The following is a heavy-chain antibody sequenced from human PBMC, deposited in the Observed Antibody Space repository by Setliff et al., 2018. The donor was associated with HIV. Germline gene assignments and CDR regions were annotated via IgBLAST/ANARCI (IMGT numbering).Heavy chain of an antibody. D-gene: IGHD6-19*01. V-gene: IGHV4-61*09. Sequence: PSETLSLTCTVSGGSISSGTYFWSWIRQPAGKGLEWIGHIHTSGNANYNPSLNSRVTISVDTSKNHFSLKLSSMTAADTAVYYCARSLLPSITVAGTIGYWGQGSL. CDR2: IHTSGNA. CDR1: GGSISSGTYF. CDR3: ARSLLPSITVAGTIGY. J-gene: IGHJ4*02.